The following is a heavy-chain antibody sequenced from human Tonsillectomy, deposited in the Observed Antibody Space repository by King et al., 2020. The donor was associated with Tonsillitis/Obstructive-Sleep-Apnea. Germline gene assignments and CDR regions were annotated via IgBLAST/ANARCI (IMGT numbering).Heavy chain of an antibody. Sequence: VQLVESGAEVKKPGESLKISCKGSGYSFSNYWISWVRQMPGKGLERMGTIDPSDSHTNYSPSFQGHVTIPADKSISTAYLQCSSLKASDTAMYYCARHNENYYDSSGYYYGRTFDIWGQGTMVTVSS. D-gene: IGHD3-22*01. V-gene: IGHV5-10-1*03. CDR3: ARHNENYYDSSGYYYGRTFDI. CDR1: GYSFSNYW. CDR2: IDPSDSHT. J-gene: IGHJ3*02.